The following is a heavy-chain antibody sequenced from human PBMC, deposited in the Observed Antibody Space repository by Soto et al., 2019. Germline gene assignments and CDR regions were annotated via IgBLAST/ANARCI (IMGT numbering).Heavy chain of an antibody. Sequence: PSETLSLTCTFSGVSVSSNRYFWGWIRQPPGKGLEWIGNIHYSGSTYYNPSLKSRVSIFVDTSKNQFSLKVNSVSVADTAVYYCASLQALAAPFDYGGPGTLVTVSS. CDR1: GVSVSSNRYF. CDR2: IHYSGST. D-gene: IGHD6-19*01. J-gene: IGHJ4*02. V-gene: IGHV4-39*01. CDR3: ASLQALAAPFDY.